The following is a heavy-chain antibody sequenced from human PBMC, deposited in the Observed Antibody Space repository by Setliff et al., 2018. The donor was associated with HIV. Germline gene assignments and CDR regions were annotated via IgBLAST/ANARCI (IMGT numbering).Heavy chain of an antibody. Sequence: SETLSLTCTVSGGSMSSFYWSWIRQPPGKGLEWIGYISYSGITTYNSSLTSRVTISLDTSKNQFSLKLNSVTAADTAVYYCARATFSSSWYPFDGFDIWGQGTPVTVSS. V-gene: IGHV4-59*01. CDR1: GGSMSSFY. J-gene: IGHJ3*02. CDR3: ARATFSSSWYPFDGFDI. D-gene: IGHD6-13*01. CDR2: ISYSGIT.